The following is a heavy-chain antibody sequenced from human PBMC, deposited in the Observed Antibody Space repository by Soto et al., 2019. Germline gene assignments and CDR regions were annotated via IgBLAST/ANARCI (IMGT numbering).Heavy chain of an antibody. Sequence: QLQESGPGLVKPSETLSLTCSVSGDSINSDKYYWGWIRPPPGKGLEWIGSLYYRGNTYYNPSHQPPVTRSLDKSESQFSLRLTSVTAADSAVYLCAKLEGLATISYYFDFWGQGAQVTVSS. V-gene: IGHV4-39*01. CDR2: LYYRGNT. CDR1: GDSINSDKYY. CDR3: AKLEGLATISYYFDF. D-gene: IGHD3-16*02. J-gene: IGHJ4*02.